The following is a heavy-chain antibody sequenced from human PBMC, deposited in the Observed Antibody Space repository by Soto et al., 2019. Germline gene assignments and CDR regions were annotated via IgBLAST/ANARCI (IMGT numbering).Heavy chain of an antibody. CDR3: AKDHSDSGYHSYFAY. J-gene: IGHJ4*02. CDR2: INWNGGST. D-gene: IGHD5-12*01. V-gene: IGHV3-20*04. Sequence: GGSLRLSCAASGFTFDDYGMSWVRQAPGKGLEWVSGINWNGGSTGYADSVKGRFTISRDNSKNTLYLQMNSLRAEDTAVYYCAKDHSDSGYHSYFAYWGQGTLVTVSS. CDR1: GFTFDDYG.